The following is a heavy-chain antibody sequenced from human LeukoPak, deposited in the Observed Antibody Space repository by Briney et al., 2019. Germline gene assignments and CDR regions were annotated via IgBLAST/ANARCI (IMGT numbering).Heavy chain of an antibody. D-gene: IGHD6-13*01. CDR3: ARDMMANSSSWYWYYYGMDV. Sequence: GGSLRLSCAASGFTFSSYSMNWVRQAPGKGLEWVANIKQDGSEKYYVDSVKGRFTISRDNAKNSLYLQMNSLRAEDTAVYYCARDMMANSSSWYWYYYGMDVWGQGITVTVSS. V-gene: IGHV3-7*01. J-gene: IGHJ6*02. CDR1: GFTFSSYS. CDR2: IKQDGSEK.